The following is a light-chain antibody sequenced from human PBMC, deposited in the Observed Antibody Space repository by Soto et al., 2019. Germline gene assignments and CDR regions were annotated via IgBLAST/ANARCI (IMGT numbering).Light chain of an antibody. Sequence: EIVLTQSPATLSLSPGERATLSCRASQSVSSYLAWYQQKPGQARRLLIYDASNGATGIPARFNGSGSGTDFTLTISSLEPEDFAVYYCQQRSNWPPDFGPGTKVDIK. J-gene: IGKJ3*01. V-gene: IGKV3-11*01. CDR1: QSVSSY. CDR3: QQRSNWPPD. CDR2: DAS.